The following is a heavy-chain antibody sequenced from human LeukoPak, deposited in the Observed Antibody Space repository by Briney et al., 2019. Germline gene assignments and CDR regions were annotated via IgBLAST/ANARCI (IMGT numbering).Heavy chain of an antibody. D-gene: IGHD1-20*01. CDR3: ARVKWNRVYYYYYMDV. CDR1: GYTFTSYD. Sequence: VASVKVSCKASGYTFTSYDINWVRQATGQGLEWMGWMNPNSGNTGYAQKFQGRVTMTRNTSISTAYMELSSLRSEDTAVYYCARVKWNRVYYYYYMDVWGKGTTVTISS. J-gene: IGHJ6*03. V-gene: IGHV1-8*01. CDR2: MNPNSGNT.